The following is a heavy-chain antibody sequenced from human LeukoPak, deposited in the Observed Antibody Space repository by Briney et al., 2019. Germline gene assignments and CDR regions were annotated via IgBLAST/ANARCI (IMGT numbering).Heavy chain of an antibody. J-gene: IGHJ4*02. V-gene: IGHV3-33*01. D-gene: IGHD3-3*01. CDR2: IWYDGSNK. CDR3: ARDITIFGVVIRGIDY. CDR1: GFTFSSYG. Sequence: GGALRLSCAASGFTFSSYGMHWVRQAPGKGLEWVAVIWYDGSNKYYAGSVKGRFTICRDNSKNTLYLQMKSLRAEDTAVYYCARDITIFGVVIRGIDYWGQGTLVTVSS.